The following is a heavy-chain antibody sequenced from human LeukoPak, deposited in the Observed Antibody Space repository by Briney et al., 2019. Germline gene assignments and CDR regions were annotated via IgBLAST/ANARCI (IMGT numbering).Heavy chain of an antibody. D-gene: IGHD3-3*01. CDR3: ARSSKYDFWSGYYTVSNWFDP. CDR1: GYTFTSYG. CDR2: ISAYNGNT. V-gene: IGHV1-18*01. Sequence: GASVKVSCKASGYTFTSYGISWVRQAPGQGLEWMGRISAYNGNTNYAQKLQGRVTMTTDTSTSTAYMELRSLRSDDTAVYYCARSSKYDFWSGYYTVSNWFDPWGQGTLVTVSS. J-gene: IGHJ5*02.